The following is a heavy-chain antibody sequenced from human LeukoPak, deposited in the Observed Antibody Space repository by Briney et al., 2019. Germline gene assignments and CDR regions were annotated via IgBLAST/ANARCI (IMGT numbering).Heavy chain of an antibody. D-gene: IGHD2-15*01. V-gene: IGHV4-39*01. CDR1: GGSISSSSYY. CDR3: ARHPVDIVVVVAAYFDY. J-gene: IGHJ4*02. CDR2: IYYSGST. Sequence: SETLSLTCTVSGGSISSSSYYWGWIRQPPGKGLEWIGSIYYSGSTYYNPSLKSRVTISVDTSKNQFTLKLSSVTAADTAVYYCARHPVDIVVVVAAYFDYWGQGTLVTVSS.